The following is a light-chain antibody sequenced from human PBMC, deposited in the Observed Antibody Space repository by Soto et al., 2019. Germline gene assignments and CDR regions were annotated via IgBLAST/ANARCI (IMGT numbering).Light chain of an antibody. CDR2: YVS. Sequence: QSVLPQPASVSGSPGQSITISCTGTSSDIGAYNYVSWYQQEPGKVPKLMIHYVSNRPSGVSSRFSGSKSGNTASLTISGLQAEDEADYYCSSYTTTRTVVFGGGTKLTVL. CDR3: SSYTTTRTVV. V-gene: IGLV2-14*01. CDR1: SSDIGAYNY. J-gene: IGLJ2*01.